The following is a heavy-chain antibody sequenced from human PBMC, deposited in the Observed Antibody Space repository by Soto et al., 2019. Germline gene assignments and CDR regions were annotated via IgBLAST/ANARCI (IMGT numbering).Heavy chain of an antibody. CDR2: VYHTGRT. J-gene: IGHJ4*02. D-gene: IGHD3-3*01. V-gene: IGHV4-61*01. CDR3: ARDFAYFDS. Sequence: TSQPLSLPSTVSGGSFMGGSYSWSWIRQPPGKGLEWIGYVYHTGRTSYNPSLKSRVSISMDTSKNQFSLNLDSVTAVDTAVYFCARDFAYFDSWGQGTLVTVSS. CDR1: GGSFMGGSYS.